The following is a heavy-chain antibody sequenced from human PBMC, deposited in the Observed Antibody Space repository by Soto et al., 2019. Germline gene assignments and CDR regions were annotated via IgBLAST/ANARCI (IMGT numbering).Heavy chain of an antibody. CDR2: VSYDAANK. CDR3: ASGTSFDH. V-gene: IGHV3-30*03. J-gene: IGHJ4*02. CDR1: GFTFSNYG. Sequence: QVQLVESGGDVVQPGSSLRLACAASGFTFSNYGMHWVRQAPGKGLEWVAYVSYDAANKYYADSVRGRFTISRDNSENTLHLQMDSLSGADSAIYFCASGTSFDHWGQGTPVSVSS.